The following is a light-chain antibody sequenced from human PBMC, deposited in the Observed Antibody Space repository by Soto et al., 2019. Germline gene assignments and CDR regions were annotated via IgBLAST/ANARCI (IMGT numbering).Light chain of an antibody. Sequence: QPVLTQPPSVSGAPGQRVTISCTGSSSNIGAGYVVHWYQQLPGTAPKLLIYADSNRPSGVPDRFSGSKSGTSASLAITGLQAEDEADYHCQSFDSGLNVYVFGAGTKVTVL. V-gene: IGLV1-40*01. J-gene: IGLJ1*01. CDR3: QSFDSGLNVYV. CDR1: SSNIGAGYV. CDR2: ADS.